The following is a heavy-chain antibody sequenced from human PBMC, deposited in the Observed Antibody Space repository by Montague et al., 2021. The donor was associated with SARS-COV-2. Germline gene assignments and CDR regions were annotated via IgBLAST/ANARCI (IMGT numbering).Heavy chain of an antibody. CDR1: GGSISSTSYY. Sequence: SETLSLTCTVSGGSISSTSYYWGWIRQPPGKGLEWIGSNYYSGSTYYNPSLKSRVTISVDTSKNQFSLKLSSVTAADTAVYYCVRQPGQWLPREWFWFDPWGQGTLVTVSS. V-gene: IGHV4-39*01. J-gene: IGHJ5*02. D-gene: IGHD6-19*01. CDR3: VRQPGQWLPREWFWFDP. CDR2: NYYSGST.